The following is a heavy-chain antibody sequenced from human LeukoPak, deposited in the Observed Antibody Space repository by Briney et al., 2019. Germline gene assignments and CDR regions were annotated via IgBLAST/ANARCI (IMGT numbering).Heavy chain of an antibody. CDR2: ISSSSSYI. V-gene: IGHV3-21*01. Sequence: GSLRLSCAASGFTFSSYSMNWVRQAPGKGLEWVSSISSSSSYIYYADSVKGRFTISRDNAKNSLYLQMNSLRAEDTAVYYCARDPQLQTYYDFWSGYLGYGMDVWGQGTTVTVSS. CDR3: ARDPQLQTYYDFWSGYLGYGMDV. J-gene: IGHJ6*02. D-gene: IGHD3-3*01. CDR1: GFTFSSYS.